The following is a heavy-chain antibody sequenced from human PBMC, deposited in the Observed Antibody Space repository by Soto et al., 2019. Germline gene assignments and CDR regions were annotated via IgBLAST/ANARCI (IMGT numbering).Heavy chain of an antibody. Sequence: SWVRQAPGQGLEWMGWISTYNGDTNYAQTFQGRVTMTTDTSTSTVYMELRSLRSDDTAVYYCAREGVAPYYYYGMDVWGQGTPVTVSS. CDR2: ISTYNGDT. V-gene: IGHV1-18*01. CDR3: AREGVAPYYYYGMDV. D-gene: IGHD5-12*01. J-gene: IGHJ6*02.